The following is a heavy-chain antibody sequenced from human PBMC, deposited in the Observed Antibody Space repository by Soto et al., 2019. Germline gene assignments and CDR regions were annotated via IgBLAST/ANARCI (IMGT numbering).Heavy chain of an antibody. CDR3: ARAAKEAAAFSRYYGMDV. Sequence: SVKVSCKASGGTFSSYAISWVRQAPGQGLEWMGGIIPIFGTANYAQKLQGRVAITADESTSTAYMELSSLRSEDTAVYYCARAAKEAAAFSRYYGMDVWGQGTTVTVSS. J-gene: IGHJ6*02. V-gene: IGHV1-69*13. CDR2: IIPIFGTA. CDR1: GGTFSSYA. D-gene: IGHD6-13*01.